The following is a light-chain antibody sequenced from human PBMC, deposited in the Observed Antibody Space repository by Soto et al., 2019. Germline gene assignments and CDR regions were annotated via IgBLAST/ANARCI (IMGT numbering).Light chain of an antibody. CDR3: SSYTSSSTLAV. J-gene: IGLJ1*01. CDR1: SSDVGGYNY. CDR2: EVS. Sequence: QSALTQPASVSGCPGQAITMSCTGTSSDVGGYNYVSWYQQHPGKAPKLMIYEVSNRPSGVSNRFSGSKSGNTASLTISELQAEDEADYYCSSYTSSSTLAVFGTGTKVTVL. V-gene: IGLV2-14*01.